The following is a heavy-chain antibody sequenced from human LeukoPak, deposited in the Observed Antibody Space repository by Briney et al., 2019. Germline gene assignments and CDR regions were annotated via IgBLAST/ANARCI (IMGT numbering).Heavy chain of an antibody. D-gene: IGHD2-15*01. CDR3: ARLYCSGGNCYGAFDI. CDR2: IHYTGST. V-gene: IGHV4-39*01. CDR1: GFTFSDYY. J-gene: IGHJ3*02. Sequence: GSLRLSCAASGFTFSDYYMSWIRQAPGKGLEWIGSIHYTGSTYYNPSRKSRLTISVDTSKNQFSLKLSSVTAADTAVYYCARLYCSGGNCYGAFDIWGQGTMVTVSS.